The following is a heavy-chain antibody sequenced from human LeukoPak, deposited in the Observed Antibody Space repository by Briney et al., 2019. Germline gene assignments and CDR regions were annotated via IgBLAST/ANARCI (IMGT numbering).Heavy chain of an antibody. CDR1: GFIFSKHY. D-gene: IGHD3-3*01. CDR2: ISSSGEYI. Sequence: GGSLRLSCTTSGFIFSKHYMNWVRQAPGKGLEWVAYISSSGEYIYYADSVKGRFTISRDNDKNSVYLQMSSLRAEDTAVYYCATVQFLEWLPDWGQGILVTVSP. CDR3: ATVQFLEWLPD. V-gene: IGHV3-11*04. J-gene: IGHJ4*02.